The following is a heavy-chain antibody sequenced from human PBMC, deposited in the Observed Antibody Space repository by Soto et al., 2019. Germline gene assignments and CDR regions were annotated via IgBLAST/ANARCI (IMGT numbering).Heavy chain of an antibody. Sequence: SETLSLTCTVSGGSISSSSYYWGWIRQPPGKGLEWIGSIYYSGSTYYNPSLKSRVTISVDTSKNQFSLKLSSVPAADTAVYYCARRRIAAAGDYYYYGMDVWGQGTTVTVSS. CDR1: GGSISSSSYY. CDR2: IYYSGST. J-gene: IGHJ6*02. D-gene: IGHD6-13*01. V-gene: IGHV4-39*01. CDR3: ARRRIAAAGDYYYYGMDV.